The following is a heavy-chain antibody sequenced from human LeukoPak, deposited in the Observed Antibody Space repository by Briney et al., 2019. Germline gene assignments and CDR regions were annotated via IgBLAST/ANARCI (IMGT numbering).Heavy chain of an antibody. D-gene: IGHD3-10*01. J-gene: IGHJ4*02. Sequence: GGSLRLSCAASGFTFSSYWMYWVRQAPGEGLEWVANIRQDGSEKYYVDSVKGRFTISRDNAKNSLYLQMNSLRAEDTAVYYCARDFIGSSPYYFDYWGQGTLVTVSS. CDR2: IRQDGSEK. CDR3: ARDFIGSSPYYFDY. V-gene: IGHV3-7*01. CDR1: GFTFSSYW.